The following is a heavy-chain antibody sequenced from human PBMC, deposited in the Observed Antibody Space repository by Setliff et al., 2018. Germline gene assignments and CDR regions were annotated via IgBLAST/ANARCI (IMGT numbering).Heavy chain of an antibody. D-gene: IGHD6-19*01. CDR1: GFTFRNFG. CDR2: ISGASSTI. Sequence: GGSLRLSCVVSGFTFRNFGMTWVRQAPGKGLEWLAKISGASSTIYYADSVKGRFTISRDNAQDSLYLQMSSLKSEDTGVYFCAKVRSSGWEEPDYWGQGTVVTVSS. CDR3: AKVRSSGWEEPDY. J-gene: IGHJ4*02. V-gene: IGHV3-48*01.